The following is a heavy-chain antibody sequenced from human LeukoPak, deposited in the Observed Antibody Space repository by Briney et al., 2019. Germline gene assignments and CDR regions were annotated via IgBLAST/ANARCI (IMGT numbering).Heavy chain of an antibody. CDR3: ARAVAGFYFDY. V-gene: IGHV4-4*07. Sequence: TSETLSLTCTVSGGSISTYYWSWIRQPAGKGPEWIGRMYTSGSTNYNPSLKSRVTMSVDTSKNQFSLKLSSVTAADTAVYYCARAVAGFYFDYWGQGTLVTVSS. CDR1: GGSISTYY. J-gene: IGHJ4*02. CDR2: MYTSGST. D-gene: IGHD6-19*01.